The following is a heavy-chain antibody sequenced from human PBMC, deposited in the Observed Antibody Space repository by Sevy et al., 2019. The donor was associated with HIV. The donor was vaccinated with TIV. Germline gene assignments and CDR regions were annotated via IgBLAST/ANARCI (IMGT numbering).Heavy chain of an antibody. J-gene: IGHJ3*02. D-gene: IGHD3-9*01. V-gene: IGHV4-30-2*01. CDR3: ARDGGTLTVPGSFDI. Sequence: SETLSLTCSVSGDSITSGAFSWNWIRQPPGKGLEWIGYIYHTGNTYYSPSLKSRLTISVDRSKNQFSLNLTSVTAADTAVYYCARDGGTLTVPGSFDIRGQGTMVTVSS. CDR1: GDSITSGAFS. CDR2: IYHTGNT.